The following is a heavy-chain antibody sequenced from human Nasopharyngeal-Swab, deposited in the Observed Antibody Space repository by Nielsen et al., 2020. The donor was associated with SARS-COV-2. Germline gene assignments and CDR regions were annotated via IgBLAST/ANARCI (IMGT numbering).Heavy chain of an antibody. CDR3: ATVYSAVYSSGWYFY. CDR2: FDPEDGET. D-gene: IGHD6-19*01. CDR1: GYTLTELS. V-gene: IGHV1-24*01. Sequence: ASVKDSCKVSGYTLTELSMHWVRQAPGKGLEWMGGFDPEDGETIYAQKFQGRVTMTEDTSTDTAYMELSSLRSEDTAVYYCATVYSAVYSSGWYFYWGQGTLVTVSS. J-gene: IGHJ4*02.